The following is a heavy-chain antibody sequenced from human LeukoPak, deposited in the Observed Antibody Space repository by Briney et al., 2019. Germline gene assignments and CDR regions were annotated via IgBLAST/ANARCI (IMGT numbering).Heavy chain of an antibody. D-gene: IGHD3-22*01. CDR2: ISGGGSTI. CDR1: EFTFSDYY. CDR3: AKITMMGSNP. J-gene: IGHJ5*02. V-gene: IGHV3-11*04. Sequence: GGSLRLSCAASEFTFSDYYMSWIRQAPGKGLEWVSYISGGGSTISYADSVKGRFTISRDNAKNSLYLQMNSLRAEDTAVYYCAKITMMGSNPWGQGTLVTVSS.